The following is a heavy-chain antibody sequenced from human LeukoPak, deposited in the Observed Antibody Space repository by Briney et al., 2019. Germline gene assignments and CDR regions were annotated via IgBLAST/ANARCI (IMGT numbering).Heavy chain of an antibody. V-gene: IGHV1-69*13. Sequence: ASVKVSCKASGGTFSSYAISWVRQAPGQGLEWMGGIIPIFGTANYAQKFQGRVTITADESTSTAYMELSSLRSEDTAVYYCASRGHRTFGGAIALYYFDYWGQGTLVTVSS. J-gene: IGHJ4*02. CDR3: ASRGHRTFGGAIALYYFDY. CDR2: IIPIFGTA. D-gene: IGHD3-16*02. CDR1: GGTFSSYA.